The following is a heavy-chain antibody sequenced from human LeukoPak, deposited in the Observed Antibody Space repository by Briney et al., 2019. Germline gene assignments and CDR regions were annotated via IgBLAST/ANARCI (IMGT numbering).Heavy chain of an antibody. V-gene: IGHV3-30-3*01. J-gene: IGHJ3*02. Sequence: PGGSLRLSCAASGFSFSSYAMHWFRQAPGKGLEWVAVISYDGSNKYYADSVKGRFTISRDNSKNTLYLQMNSLRAEDTAVYYCTRDSGYNAFDIWGQGTMVTVSS. D-gene: IGHD5-12*01. CDR2: ISYDGSNK. CDR1: GFSFSSYA. CDR3: TRDSGYNAFDI.